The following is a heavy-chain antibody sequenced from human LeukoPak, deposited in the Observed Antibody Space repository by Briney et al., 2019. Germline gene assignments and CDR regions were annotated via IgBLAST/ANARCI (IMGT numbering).Heavy chain of an antibody. CDR1: GGSISSSSYY. V-gene: IGHV4-39*07. Sequence: SETLSLTCTVSGGSISSSSYYWGWIRQPPGKGLEWIGSIYYSGSTYYNPSLKSRVTISVGTSKNQFSLKLSSVTAADTAVYYCARPYYYYMDVWGKGTTVTVSS. CDR3: ARPYYYYMDV. CDR2: IYYSGST. J-gene: IGHJ6*03.